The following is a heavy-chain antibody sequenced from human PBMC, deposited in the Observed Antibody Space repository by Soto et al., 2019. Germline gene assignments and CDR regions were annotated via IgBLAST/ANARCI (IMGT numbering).Heavy chain of an antibody. J-gene: IGHJ4*02. D-gene: IGHD6-19*01. V-gene: IGHV3-9*01. CDR1: GFTFDDYA. Sequence: GGSLRLSCAASGFTFDDYAMHWVRQAPGKGLEWVSGISWNSGSIGYADSVKGRFTISRDNAKNSLYLQMNSLRAEDTALYYCAKSVWRGWQTPYYFDYWGQGTLVTVSS. CDR3: AKSVWRGWQTPYYFDY. CDR2: ISWNSGSI.